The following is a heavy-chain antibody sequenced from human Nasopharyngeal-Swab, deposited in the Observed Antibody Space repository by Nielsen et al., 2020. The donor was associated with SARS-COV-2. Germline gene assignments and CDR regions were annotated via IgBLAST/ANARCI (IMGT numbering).Heavy chain of an antibody. Sequence: ASVKVSCKASGYTFTGYYMHWVRQAPGQGLEWMGRINPNSSGTNYAQKFQGRVTMTRDTSISTAYMELSRLRSDDTAVYYCARSGSYSDAFDIWGQGTMVTVSS. CDR2: INPNSSGT. J-gene: IGHJ3*02. CDR3: ARSGSYSDAFDI. CDR1: GYTFTGYY. D-gene: IGHD1-26*01. V-gene: IGHV1-2*06.